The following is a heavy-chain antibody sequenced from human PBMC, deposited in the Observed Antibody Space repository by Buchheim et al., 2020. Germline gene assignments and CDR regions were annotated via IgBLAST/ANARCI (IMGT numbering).Heavy chain of an antibody. CDR3: ARGGGLLWSGYLKWFDP. J-gene: IGHJ5*02. CDR1: GGSFSGYY. V-gene: IGHV4-34*01. D-gene: IGHD3-3*01. CDR2: INHSGST. Sequence: QVQLQQWGAGLLKPSETLSLTCAVYGGSFSGYYWSWIRQPPGKGLEWIGEINHSGSTNYNPSLKSRVTISVDTSKNQFSLKLSSVTAADTAVYYCARGGGLLWSGYLKWFDPWGQGTL.